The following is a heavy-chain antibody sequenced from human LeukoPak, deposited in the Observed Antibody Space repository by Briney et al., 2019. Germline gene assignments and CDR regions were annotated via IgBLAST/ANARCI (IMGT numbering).Heavy chain of an antibody. CDR2: ISAYNGNT. V-gene: IGHV1-18*04. D-gene: IGHD1-26*01. CDR1: GYTFIGNY. Sequence: GASVKVSCKASGYTFIGNYIHWVRQAPGQGLELMGWISAYNGNTNYAQKLQGRVTMTTDTSTSTAYMELRSLRSDDTAGYYCARDKESGSYRFQDYWGQGTLVTVSS. CDR3: ARDKESGSYRFQDY. J-gene: IGHJ4*02.